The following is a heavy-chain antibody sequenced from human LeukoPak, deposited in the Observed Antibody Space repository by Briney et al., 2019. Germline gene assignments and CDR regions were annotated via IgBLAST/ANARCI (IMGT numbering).Heavy chain of an antibody. Sequence: SETLSLTCAVYGGSFSGYYWSWIRQPAGKGLEWVGRIYTSGDTDYNPSLKSRVTISVDTSKNQFSLQLSSLTASDTAVYYCARVGPYIEVDPWGQGTLVIVSS. CDR1: GGSFSGYY. D-gene: IGHD5-12*01. CDR2: IYTSGDT. J-gene: IGHJ5*02. V-gene: IGHV4-59*10. CDR3: ARVGPYIEVDP.